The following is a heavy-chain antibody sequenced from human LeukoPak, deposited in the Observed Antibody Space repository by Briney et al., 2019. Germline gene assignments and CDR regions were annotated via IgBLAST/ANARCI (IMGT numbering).Heavy chain of an antibody. Sequence: GGSLRLSCAASGFTFSSYSMNWVRQAPGKGLEWVSVIYSGGSTYYADSVKGRFTISRDNSKNTLYLQMNSLRAEDTAVYYCARDRPAFDIWGQGTMVTVSS. V-gene: IGHV3-66*01. J-gene: IGHJ3*02. CDR3: ARDRPAFDI. CDR2: IYSGGST. CDR1: GFTFSSYS.